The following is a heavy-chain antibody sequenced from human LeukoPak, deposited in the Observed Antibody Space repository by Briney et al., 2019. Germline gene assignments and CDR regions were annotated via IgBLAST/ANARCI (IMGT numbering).Heavy chain of an antibody. CDR3: ARVDDMITFGGVIVTTPDY. J-gene: IGHJ4*02. CDR1: GFTVSSNS. CDR2: IYSDNT. V-gene: IGHV3-53*05. Sequence: PGGSLRLSCTVSGFTVSSNSMSWVRQAPGKGLEWVSFIYSDNTHYSDSVKGRFTISRDNSKNTLYLQMNSLRSDDTAVYYCARVDDMITFGGVIVTTPDYWGQGTLVTVSS. D-gene: IGHD3-16*02.